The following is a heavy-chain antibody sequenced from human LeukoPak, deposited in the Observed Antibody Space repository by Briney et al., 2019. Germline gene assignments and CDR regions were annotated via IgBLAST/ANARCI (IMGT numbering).Heavy chain of an antibody. Sequence: PGGSLRLSCAASGLTFSHCWMSWVRQAPGKGLEWVANIKQDGSEKNYVDSVKGRFTISRDNAKNSLYLQMNSLRDEDTAVYYCARPPPRRDGSGWNYFDYWGQGALVTVSS. D-gene: IGHD6-19*01. CDR2: IKQDGSEK. V-gene: IGHV3-7*04. CDR1: GLTFSHCW. J-gene: IGHJ4*02. CDR3: ARPPPRRDGSGWNYFDY.